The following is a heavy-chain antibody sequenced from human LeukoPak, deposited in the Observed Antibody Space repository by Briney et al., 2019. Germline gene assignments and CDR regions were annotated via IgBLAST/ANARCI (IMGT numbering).Heavy chain of an antibody. CDR1: GFTFSSYA. CDR3: AKVKSIVVVVAALDY. D-gene: IGHD2-15*01. J-gene: IGHJ4*02. CDR2: ISGSGGST. Sequence: GGSLRLSCAASGFTFSSYAMSWVRQAPGKGLEWVSAISGSGGSTYYADSVKGRFTIPRDNSKNTLYLQMNSLRAEDTAVYYCAKVKSIVVVVAALDYWGQGTLVTVSS. V-gene: IGHV3-23*01.